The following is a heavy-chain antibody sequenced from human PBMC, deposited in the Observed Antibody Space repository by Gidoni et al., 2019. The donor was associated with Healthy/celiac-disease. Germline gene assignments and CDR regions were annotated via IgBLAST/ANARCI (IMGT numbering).Heavy chain of an antibody. Sequence: EVQLVVSGGGLVQPGGSLRPSCAASGFTFSSYSMNWVRQAPGKGLEWVSYISSSSSTIYYADSVKGRFTISRDNAKNSLYLQMNSLRDEDTAVYYCAREAWFGEFRIDYWGQGTLVTVSS. D-gene: IGHD3-10*01. CDR1: GFTFSSYS. V-gene: IGHV3-48*02. CDR2: ISSSSSTI. CDR3: AREAWFGEFRIDY. J-gene: IGHJ4*02.